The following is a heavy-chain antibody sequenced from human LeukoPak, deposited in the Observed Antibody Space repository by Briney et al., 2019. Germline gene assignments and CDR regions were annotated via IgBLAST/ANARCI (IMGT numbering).Heavy chain of an antibody. D-gene: IGHD4-17*01. J-gene: IGHJ5*02. V-gene: IGHV3-74*01. CDR2: ITGDGSDI. CDR1: GFTLNKYW. Sequence: GGSLRLSCEASGFTLNKYWMHWVRQAPGKGLVWVSRITGDGSDIAYADSVKGRFTVSRDDAKNILFLQMTSLRVEDTAIYYCARDAYTTTSNWLDPWGQGTLVTVSS. CDR3: ARDAYTTTSNWLDP.